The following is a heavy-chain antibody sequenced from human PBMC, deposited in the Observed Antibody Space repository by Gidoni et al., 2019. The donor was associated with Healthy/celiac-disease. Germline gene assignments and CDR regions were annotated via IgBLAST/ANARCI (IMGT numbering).Heavy chain of an antibody. CDR3: ARVGGYYDSSGYLDY. Sequence: DVQLVQSGAEVKMPGESLRISCMGSGFSFTSYWISWVRQMPGKGLEWMGRIAPSDSYTNYSQSFQGHVTISADKYISTEDRQWRSLKAADTAMYYCARVGGYYDSSGYLDYWDQGTLVTVSS. J-gene: IGHJ4*02. CDR1: GFSFTSYW. CDR2: IAPSDSYT. D-gene: IGHD3-22*01. V-gene: IGHV5-10-1*01.